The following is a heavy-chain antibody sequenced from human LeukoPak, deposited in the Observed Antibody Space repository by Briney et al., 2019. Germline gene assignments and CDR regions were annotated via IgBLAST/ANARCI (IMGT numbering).Heavy chain of an antibody. CDR1: GGSISSSSYY. V-gene: IGHV4-39*07. CDR3: AKDRLSSGYADY. Sequence: SETLSLTCTVSGGSISSSSYYWGWIRQPPGKGLEWIGSIYYSGSTYYNPSLKSRVTISVDTSKNQFSLKLSSVTAADTAVYYCAKDRLSSGYADYWGQGTLSPSPQ. J-gene: IGHJ4*02. CDR2: IYYSGST. D-gene: IGHD3-22*01.